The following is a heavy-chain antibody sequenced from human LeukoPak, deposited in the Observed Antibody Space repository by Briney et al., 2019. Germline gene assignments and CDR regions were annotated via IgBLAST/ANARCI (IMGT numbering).Heavy chain of an antibody. CDR1: GFTFRTYA. CDR2: ISGSGSGGST. J-gene: IGHJ3*02. Sequence: GGSLRLSCAASGFTFRTYAMSWLRQAPGKGLEWVSAISGSGSGGSTYYADSVKGRFTISRDNSKNTLCLQMSSLRGEDTAVYYCAKRPSTSWYEDTFDIWGQGTMVTVSS. V-gene: IGHV3-23*01. D-gene: IGHD2-2*01. CDR3: AKRPSTSWYEDTFDI.